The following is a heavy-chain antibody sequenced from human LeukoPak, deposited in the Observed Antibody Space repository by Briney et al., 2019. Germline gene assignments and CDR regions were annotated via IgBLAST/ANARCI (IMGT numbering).Heavy chain of an antibody. J-gene: IGHJ1*01. CDR3: ARDPPGIAASVSGG. CDR2: IYSGGST. D-gene: IGHD6-13*01. Sequence: PGGSLRLSCAASGFTFSSYVMSWVRQAPGKGLEWVSLIYSGGSTYYADSVKGRFTISRDNSKNTLYLQMSSLRVEDTAVYYCARDPPGIAASVSGGWGQGTLVTVSS. V-gene: IGHV3-53*01. CDR1: GFTFSSYV.